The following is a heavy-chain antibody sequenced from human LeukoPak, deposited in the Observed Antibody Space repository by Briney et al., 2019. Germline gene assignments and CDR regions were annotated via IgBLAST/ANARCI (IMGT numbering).Heavy chain of an antibody. CDR3: ARETNTSDTSGYIRADVRRDDH. Sequence: KPGGPLTLSCAASGFTFSLYSMSWVRQAPGEGLEWVATISSSGTYIYYRDSVKGRFTISRDNARNSLYLQMNSLRDEDTAVYYCARETNTSDTSGYIRADVRRDDHWGQGTLVTVSS. D-gene: IGHD3-22*01. CDR2: ISSSGTYI. CDR1: GFTFSLYS. J-gene: IGHJ4*02. V-gene: IGHV3-21*06.